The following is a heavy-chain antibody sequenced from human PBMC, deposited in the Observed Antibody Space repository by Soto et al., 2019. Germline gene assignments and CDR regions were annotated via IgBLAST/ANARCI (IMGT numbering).Heavy chain of an antibody. J-gene: IGHJ5*02. CDR2: IYYSGST. V-gene: IGHV4-31*03. CDR1: GGSISSGGYY. Sequence: PSLTCTVSGGSISSGGYYWSWIRQHPGKGLEWIGYIYYSGSTYYNPSLKSRVTISVDTSKNQFSLKLSSVTAADTAVYYCAGTPYYYDSSGYSNWFDPWGQGTLVTVSS. CDR3: AGTPYYYDSSGYSNWFDP. D-gene: IGHD3-22*01.